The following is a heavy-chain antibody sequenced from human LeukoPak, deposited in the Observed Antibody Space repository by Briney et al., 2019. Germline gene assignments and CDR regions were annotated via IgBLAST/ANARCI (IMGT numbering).Heavy chain of an antibody. Sequence: ASVKVSCKASGYTFTTYDINWVRQATGQGLEWMGWMNPNSGNTGYAQKFQGRVTITRNTSISTAYMELSSLRSEDTAVYYCARTYWAETEEGNYYYMDVWGKGTTVTVSS. J-gene: IGHJ6*03. CDR3: ARTYWAETEEGNYYYMDV. V-gene: IGHV1-8*03. D-gene: IGHD7-27*01. CDR1: GYTFTTYD. CDR2: MNPNSGNT.